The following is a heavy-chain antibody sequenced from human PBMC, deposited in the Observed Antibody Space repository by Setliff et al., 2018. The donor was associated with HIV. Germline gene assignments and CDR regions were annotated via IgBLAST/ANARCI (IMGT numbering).Heavy chain of an antibody. CDR2: ISYDGSSK. D-gene: IGHD3-16*01. J-gene: IGHJ5*02. CDR3: AKGVKWLDP. Sequence: GGSLRLSCAASGFTLSIYAMHWVRQAPGKGLEWVAVISYDGSSKYYGDSVKGRFTISRDNSKNTLYLQMNSLRPEDTAVYYCAKGVKWLDPWGQGIQVTVSS. CDR1: GFTLSIYA. V-gene: IGHV3-30*04.